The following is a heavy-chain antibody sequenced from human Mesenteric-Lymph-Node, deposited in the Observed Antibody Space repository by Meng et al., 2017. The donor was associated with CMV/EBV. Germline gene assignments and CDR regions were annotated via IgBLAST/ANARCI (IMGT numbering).Heavy chain of an antibody. D-gene: IGHD6-13*01. J-gene: IGHJ4*02. V-gene: IGHV1-69*05. CDR3: ARRGIAAAGDY. CDR1: GYTFTAHY. Sequence: SVKVSCKASGYTFTAHYIHWVRQAPGQGLEWMGGIIPIFGTANYAQKFQGRVTITTDESTSTAYMELSSLRSEDTAVYYCARRGIAAAGDYWGQGTLVTVSS. CDR2: IIPIFGTA.